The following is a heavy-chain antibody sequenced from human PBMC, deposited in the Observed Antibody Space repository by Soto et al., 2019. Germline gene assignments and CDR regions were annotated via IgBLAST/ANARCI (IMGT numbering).Heavy chain of an antibody. CDR3: ARDRKTGYSYGSLDY. J-gene: IGHJ4*02. V-gene: IGHV3-11*05. D-gene: IGHD5-18*01. CDR2: ISSSSSYT. CDR1: GFTFSDYY. Sequence: QVQLVESGGGLVKPGGSLRLSCAASGFTFSDYYMSWIRQAPGKGLEWVSYISSSSSYTNYADSVKGRFTISRDNAKNSLSLQMNSLRAEDTAVYYGARDRKTGYSYGSLDYWGQGTLVTVSS.